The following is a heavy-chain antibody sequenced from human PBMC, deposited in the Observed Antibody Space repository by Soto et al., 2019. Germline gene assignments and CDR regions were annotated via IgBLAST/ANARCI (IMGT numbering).Heavy chain of an antibody. J-gene: IGHJ6*02. V-gene: IGHV3-33*01. D-gene: IGHD3-10*01. CDR2: IWYDGSNK. CDR1: GFTFSSYG. Sequence: QVQLVESGGGVVQPGRSLRLSCAASGFTFSSYGMHWVRQAPGKGLEWVAVIWYDGSNKYYADSVKGRFTISRDNYKNTMYLQMNSLRAEDTAVYYCARSLPYYSGSGYGMDVWGQGTTVTVSS. CDR3: ARSLPYYSGSGYGMDV.